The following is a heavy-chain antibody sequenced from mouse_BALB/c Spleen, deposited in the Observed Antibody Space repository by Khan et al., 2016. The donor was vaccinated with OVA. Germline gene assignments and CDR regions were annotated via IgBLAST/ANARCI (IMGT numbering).Heavy chain of an antibody. J-gene: IGHJ2*01. CDR1: GYTFTDYS. CDR3: TRPAYDGYYDY. V-gene: IGHV1S137*01. D-gene: IGHD2-3*01. Sequence: QVQLKESGPEVVRPGVSVKISCKGSGYTFTDYSMHWVKQSHAKSLEWIGLISTYSGNTNYKQKFKGKATMTVDKSSSTAYLELARLTSEDSAIYCCTRPAYDGYYDYWGQGTTLTVSS. CDR2: ISTYSGNT.